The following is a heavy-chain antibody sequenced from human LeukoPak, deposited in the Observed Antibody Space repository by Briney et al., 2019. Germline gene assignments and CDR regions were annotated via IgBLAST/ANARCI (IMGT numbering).Heavy chain of an antibody. CDR1: GDSISLSFYY. J-gene: IGHJ5*02. Sequence: SETLSLTCSVSGDSISLSFYYWGWIRQPPGKALEWIGSVYYSGSTYYNPSLKSRVTISVDASKNQFSLKLSSVTAADTAVYYCARNPGIAAAGTWITTPGWFDPWGQGTLVTVSS. CDR2: VYYSGST. D-gene: IGHD6-13*01. V-gene: IGHV4-39*07. CDR3: ARNPGIAAAGTWITTPGWFDP.